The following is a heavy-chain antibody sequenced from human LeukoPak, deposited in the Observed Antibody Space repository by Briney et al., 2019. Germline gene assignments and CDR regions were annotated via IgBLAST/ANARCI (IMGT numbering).Heavy chain of an antibody. CDR1: GGSISSSTYY. J-gene: IGHJ4*02. V-gene: IGHV4-39*01. Sequence: SETLSLTCTVSGGSISSSTYYWGWIRQPPGKGLEWIGNIYYSGSTYYNPSLKSRVTISVDTSKNQFSLKLSSVTAADTAVYYCARLVGSAWHDDCWGQGTLVTVSS. D-gene: IGHD6-19*01. CDR2: IYYSGST. CDR3: ARLVGSAWHDDC.